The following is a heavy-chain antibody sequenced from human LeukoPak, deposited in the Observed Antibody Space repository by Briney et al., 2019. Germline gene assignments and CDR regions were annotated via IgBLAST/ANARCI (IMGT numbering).Heavy chain of an antibody. V-gene: IGHV4-38-2*02. CDR2: IHHSGRT. CDR1: GYSISRGYY. Sequence: KPSETLSLTCDVSGYSISRGYYWGWVRQSPRKGLEWIANIHHSGRTYYHPSLKSRVTISVDMSKNQISLKLTSVTAADTAVYHCTRETIRFCSDTDCLQGEFWGQGALVTVSS. J-gene: IGHJ4*02. D-gene: IGHD2-15*01. CDR3: TRETIRFCSDTDCLQGEF.